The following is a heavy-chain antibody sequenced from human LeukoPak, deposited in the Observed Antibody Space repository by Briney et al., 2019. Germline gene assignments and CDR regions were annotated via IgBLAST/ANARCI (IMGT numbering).Heavy chain of an antibody. CDR3: ARGPKSPYGEDWFDP. D-gene: IGHD3-10*01. J-gene: IGHJ5*02. V-gene: IGHV4-34*01. CDR2: INHSGST. Sequence: SETLSLTCAVYGGSFSGYYWSWIRQPPGKGLEWIGEINHSGSTNYNPSLKSRVTISVDTSKNQFSLKLSSVTAADTAVYYCARGPKSPYGEDWFDPWGQGTLVTVSS. CDR1: GGSFSGYY.